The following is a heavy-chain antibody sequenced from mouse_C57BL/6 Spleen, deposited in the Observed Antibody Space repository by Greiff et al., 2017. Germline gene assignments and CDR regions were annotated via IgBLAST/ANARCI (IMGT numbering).Heavy chain of an antibody. CDR2: IDPETGGT. CDR1: GYTFTDYE. CDR3: TRSYYGSRGNYFDY. J-gene: IGHJ2*01. V-gene: IGHV1-15*01. D-gene: IGHD1-1*01. Sequence: VQGVESGAELVRPGASVTLSCKASGYTFTDYEMHWVKQTPVHGLEWIGAIDPETGGTAYNQKFKGKAILTADKSSSTAYMELRSLTSEDSAVYYCTRSYYGSRGNYFDYWGQGTTLTVSS.